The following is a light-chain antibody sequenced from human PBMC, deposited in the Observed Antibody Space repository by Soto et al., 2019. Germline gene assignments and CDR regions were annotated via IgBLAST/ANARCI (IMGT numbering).Light chain of an antibody. CDR2: AAS. Sequence: DIQMTQSPSSLSASVGDRVTITCRASQDLDRWLAWYQQKPGEAPKVLIYAASNLRSGVPSRFSGSGSGAEFTLTISSLQPDDFATYYCQQYSTYTPRTFGQGTKVEIK. CDR1: QDLDRW. V-gene: IGKV1D-16*01. J-gene: IGKJ1*01. CDR3: QQYSTYTPRT.